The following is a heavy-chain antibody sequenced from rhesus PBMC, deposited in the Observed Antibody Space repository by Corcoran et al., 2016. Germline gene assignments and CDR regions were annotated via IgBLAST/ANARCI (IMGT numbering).Heavy chain of an antibody. J-gene: IGHJ4*01. CDR1: GGSVSSSNW. D-gene: IGHD3-9*01. V-gene: IGHV4-65*01. CDR3: ARAYEDDYGYYYTGTFDY. CDR2: INGSSSST. Sequence: QVQLQESGPGLVKPSETLSLTCAVSGGSVSSSNWWSWIRQPPGKGLELIGYINGSSSSTYYHPSLKRRVTISTDTSKNRFSLKLSSVTAADTAVYYCARAYEDDYGYYYTGTFDYWGQGVLVTVSS.